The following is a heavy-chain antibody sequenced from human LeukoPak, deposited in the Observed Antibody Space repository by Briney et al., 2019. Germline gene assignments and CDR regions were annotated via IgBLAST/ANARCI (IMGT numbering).Heavy chain of an antibody. J-gene: IGHJ6*03. Sequence: SETLSLTCAVYGGSFSGYYWSWIRQPPGKGLEWIGEINHSGSTNYNPSLKSRVTISVDTSKNQFSLKLSSVTAADTAVYYCARDTVVVAATLYYYYYMDVWGKGTTVTISS. CDR2: INHSGST. D-gene: IGHD2-15*01. V-gene: IGHV4-34*01. CDR1: GGSFSGYY. CDR3: ARDTVVVAATLYYYYYMDV.